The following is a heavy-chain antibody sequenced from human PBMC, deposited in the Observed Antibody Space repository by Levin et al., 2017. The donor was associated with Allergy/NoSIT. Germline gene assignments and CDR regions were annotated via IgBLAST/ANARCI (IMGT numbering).Heavy chain of an antibody. Sequence: SGPTLVKPTETLTLTCTVSEFSLNNARVGVSWIRQPPGRALEWLAHIFSNDEKSYITSLKSRLTISKDTSKSQVVLSMTNMDPVDTATYYCARIRTYTHEFDPWGQGTLVTVST. CDR3: ARIRTYTHEFDP. CDR2: IFSNDEK. J-gene: IGHJ5*02. V-gene: IGHV2-26*01. CDR1: EFSLNNARVG. D-gene: IGHD1-7*01.